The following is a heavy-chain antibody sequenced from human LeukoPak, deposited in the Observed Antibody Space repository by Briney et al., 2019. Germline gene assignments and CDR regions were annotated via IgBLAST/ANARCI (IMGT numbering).Heavy chain of an antibody. D-gene: IGHD6-13*01. J-gene: IGHJ4*02. CDR2: INPNSGGT. CDR1: GYTFTGYY. CDR3: ARVLMGRSYSSSFILGY. Sequence: GAPVKVSCKASGYTFTGYYMHWVRQAPGQGLEWMGWINPNSGGTNYAQKFQGRVTMTRDTSISTAYMELSRLRSDDTAVYYCARVLMGRSYSSSFILGYWGQGTLVTVSS. V-gene: IGHV1-2*02.